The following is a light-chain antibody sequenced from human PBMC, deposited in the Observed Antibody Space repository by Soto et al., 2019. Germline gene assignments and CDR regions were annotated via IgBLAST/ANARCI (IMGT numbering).Light chain of an antibody. CDR3: ASYTTSSTYV. V-gene: IGLV2-14*03. CDR1: SSYVGGFNY. CDR2: DVT. J-gene: IGLJ1*01. Sequence: QSALTQPASVSGSPGQSIAISCTGTSSYVGGFNYVSWYQQHPGKAPKLLIYDVTSRPSGVSDRFSGSKSANTASLTISGLQAEDEADYYCASYTTSSTYVFGTGTKVTVL.